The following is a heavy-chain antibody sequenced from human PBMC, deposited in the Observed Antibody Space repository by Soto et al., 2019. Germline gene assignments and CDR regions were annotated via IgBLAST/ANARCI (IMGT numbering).Heavy chain of an antibody. J-gene: IGHJ4*02. D-gene: IGHD3-10*01. CDR1: GFTFSSYS. V-gene: IGHV3-21*01. CDR3: ARVSGDYYGSGSYPYWFDY. CDR2: ISSSSSYI. Sequence: GGSLRLSCAASGFTFSSYSMNWVRQAPGKGLEWVSSISSSSSYIYYADSVKGRFTISRDNAKNSLYLQMNSLRAEDTAVYYCARVSGDYYGSGSYPYWFDYSGQGTLVTVSS.